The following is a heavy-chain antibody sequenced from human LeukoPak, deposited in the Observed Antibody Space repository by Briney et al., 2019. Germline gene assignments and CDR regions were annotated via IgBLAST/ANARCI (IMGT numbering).Heavy chain of an antibody. CDR2: ISYSGSI. CDR3: ARGMYCSSISCYGSYFDY. J-gene: IGHJ4*02. CDR1: GGSISSGDYY. D-gene: IGHD2-2*01. V-gene: IGHV4-30-4*01. Sequence: SETPSLTCTVSGGSISSGDYYWNWIRQAPGKGLEWVGYISYSGSINYNPSLKSRVTISVDTTKNQFPLKLSSVTAADTAVYYCARGMYCSSISCYGSYFDYWGQGTLVTVSS.